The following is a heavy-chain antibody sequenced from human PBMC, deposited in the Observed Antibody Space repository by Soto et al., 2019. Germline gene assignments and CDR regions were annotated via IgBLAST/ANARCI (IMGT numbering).Heavy chain of an antibody. CDR3: ARDMGYCSSTSCYGDWFDP. CDR2: IYYSGST. D-gene: IGHD2-2*01. CDR1: GGSISSGGYC. Sequence: SETLSLTCTVSGGSISSGGYCWRWIRQHPGKGLEWIGYIYYSGSTYYNPSLKSRVTISVDTSKNQFSLKLSSVTAADTAVYYCARDMGYCSSTSCYGDWFDPWGQGTLVTVSS. J-gene: IGHJ5*02. V-gene: IGHV4-31*03.